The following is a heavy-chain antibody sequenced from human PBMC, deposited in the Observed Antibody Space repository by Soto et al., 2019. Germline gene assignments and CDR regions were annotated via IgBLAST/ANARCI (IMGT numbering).Heavy chain of an antibody. Sequence: EGSLRLSCAASGFTFNTYDMHWVRQAPGKWLEWVAVLSYDEGNEYYADSVKGRFTISRDNYKDTLFLQMNSLRIEDTAVYYCARDAKRPPERPVLGRSYYGGNTFPKHFDFWGRGTLVTVSS. D-gene: IGHD3-10*01. V-gene: IGHV3-30*03. CDR2: LSYDEGNE. CDR1: GFTFNTYD. J-gene: IGHJ2*01. CDR3: ARDAKRPPERPVLGRSYYGGNTFPKHFDF.